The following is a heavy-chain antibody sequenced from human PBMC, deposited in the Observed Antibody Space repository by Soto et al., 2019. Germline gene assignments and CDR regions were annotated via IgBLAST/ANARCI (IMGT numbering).Heavy chain of an antibody. Sequence: EVQLLESGGGLVQPGGSLRLSCAASGFTFSSYGLNWVRQAPGEGLEWVSGISGSGDSTYYADSVKGRFTISRDNSKSTLYLQMNSLRAEDTAIYYCAKQSPYTNSWYDIDYWGQGTLVTVSS. J-gene: IGHJ4*02. V-gene: IGHV3-23*01. CDR3: AKQSPYTNSWYDIDY. D-gene: IGHD6-13*01. CDR1: GFTFSSYG. CDR2: ISGSGDST.